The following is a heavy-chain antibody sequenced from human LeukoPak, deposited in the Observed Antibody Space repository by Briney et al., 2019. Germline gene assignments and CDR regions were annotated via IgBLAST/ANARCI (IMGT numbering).Heavy chain of an antibody. CDR1: GYTFTSYD. CDR2: INPNSGNT. J-gene: IGHJ6*03. D-gene: IGHD2-15*01. Sequence: ASVKVSCKASGYTFTSYDINWVRQATGQGLEWMGWINPNSGNTGYAQKFQGRVTMTRNTSISTAYMELSSLRSEDTAVCYCARGSGYSYYYYMDVWGKGTTVTVSS. CDR3: ARGSGYSYYYYMDV. V-gene: IGHV1-8*01.